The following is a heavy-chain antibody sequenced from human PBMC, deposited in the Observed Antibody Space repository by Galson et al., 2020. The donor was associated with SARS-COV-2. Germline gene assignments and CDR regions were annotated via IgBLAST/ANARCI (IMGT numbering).Heavy chain of an antibody. CDR3: ARATTVVTPGGSCDY. Sequence: SETLSLTCTVSGGSISSGGYYWSWIRQHPGKGLEWIGYIYYSGSTYYNPSLNSRVTISVDTSKNQFSLKLSSVTAADTAVYYCARATTVVTPGGSCDYWGQGTLVTVSS. V-gene: IGHV4-31*03. D-gene: IGHD4-17*01. CDR1: GGSISSGGYY. J-gene: IGHJ4*02. CDR2: IYYSGST.